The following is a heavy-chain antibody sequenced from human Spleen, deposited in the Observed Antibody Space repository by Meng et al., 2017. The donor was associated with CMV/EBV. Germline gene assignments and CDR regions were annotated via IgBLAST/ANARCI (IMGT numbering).Heavy chain of an antibody. V-gene: IGHV3-11*01. D-gene: IGHD3-3*01. Sequence: SGFTFSAYYMPWIRQAPGKGVQWIAYISGSGTNIYYADSVKGRFAISRDNARNSLYLQMHSLRAEDTAMYYCAKHNSRVVIGGGVDYWGQGTLVTVSS. J-gene: IGHJ4*02. CDR2: ISGSGTNI. CDR1: GFTFSAYY. CDR3: AKHNSRVVIGGGVDY.